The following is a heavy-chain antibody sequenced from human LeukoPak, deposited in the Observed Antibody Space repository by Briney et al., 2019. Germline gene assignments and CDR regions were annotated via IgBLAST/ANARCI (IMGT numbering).Heavy chain of an antibody. V-gene: IGHV4-59*01. Sequence: SETLSLTCTVSGGSISSYYWSWIRQPPGKGLEWIGYIYYSGSTNYNPSLKSRVTISVDTSKNQFSLKLSSVTAADTAVYYCAAGCGSGSYDYWGQGTLVTVSS. CDR3: AAGCGSGSYDY. J-gene: IGHJ4*02. D-gene: IGHD3-10*01. CDR1: GGSISSYY. CDR2: IYYSGST.